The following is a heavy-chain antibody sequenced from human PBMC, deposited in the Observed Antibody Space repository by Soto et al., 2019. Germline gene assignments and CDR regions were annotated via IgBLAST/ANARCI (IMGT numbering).Heavy chain of an antibody. J-gene: IGHJ6*02. D-gene: IGHD3-3*01. CDR2: ISAYNGNT. CDR1: GYTFTSYG. CDR3: ARDQFDWLWSGYIYYYYGMDV. V-gene: IGHV1-18*01. Sequence: ASVKVSCKASGYTFTSYGISWVRQAPGQGLEWMGWISAYNGNTNYAQKLQGRVTMTTDTSTSTAYMELRSLRSDDTAVYYCARDQFDWLWSGYIYYYYGMDVWGQGTTVTVSS.